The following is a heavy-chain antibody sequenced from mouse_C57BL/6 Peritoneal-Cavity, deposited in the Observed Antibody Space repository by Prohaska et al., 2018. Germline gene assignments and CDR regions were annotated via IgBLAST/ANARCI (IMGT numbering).Heavy chain of an antibody. CDR2: INPSNGGT. Sequence: ELVKPGASVKLSCKASGYTFTSYWMHWVKQRPGQGLEWIGNINPSNGGTNYNEKFKSKATLTVDKSSSTAYMQLSSLTSEDSAVYYCARTGGYWYFDVWGTGTTVTVSS. CDR1: GYTFTSYW. J-gene: IGHJ1*03. V-gene: IGHV1-53*01. CDR3: ARTGGYWYFDV.